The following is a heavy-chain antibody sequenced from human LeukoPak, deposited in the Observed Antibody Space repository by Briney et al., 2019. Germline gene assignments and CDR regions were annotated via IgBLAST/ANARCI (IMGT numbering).Heavy chain of an antibody. D-gene: IGHD3-16*01. CDR2: IITIFGTA. V-gene: IGHV1-69*05. J-gene: IGHJ5*02. CDR1: GGTFSSYA. Sequence: ASVKVSCKASGGTFSSYAISWVRQAPGQGLEWMGGIITIFGTANYAQKFQGRVTITTDESTSTAYVELSSLRSEDTAVYYCARGGGDWFDPWGQGTLVTVSS. CDR3: ARGGGDWFDP.